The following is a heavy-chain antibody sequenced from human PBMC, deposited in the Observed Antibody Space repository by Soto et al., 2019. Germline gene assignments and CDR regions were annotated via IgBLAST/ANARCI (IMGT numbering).Heavy chain of an antibody. D-gene: IGHD2-21*02. CDR3: VQSRCGGDCLQSYSSHSYYGLDV. CDR1: GFSLSTIGVG. V-gene: IGHV2-5*02. J-gene: IGHJ6*02. CDR2: IYWDDDK. Sequence: QITLKESGPTLVKPTQTLTLTCTFSGFSLSTIGVGVGWIRQPPGKALEWLALIYWDDDKRYSPSLKSRLTVNKATSTNQVVLTMTNMDPVDTATYYCVQSRCGGDCLQSYSSHSYYGLDVWGQGTTVTVSS.